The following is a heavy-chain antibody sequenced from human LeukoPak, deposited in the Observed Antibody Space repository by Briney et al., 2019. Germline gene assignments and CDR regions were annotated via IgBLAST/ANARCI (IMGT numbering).Heavy chain of an antibody. CDR1: GGSISSGDYY. CDR2: IYYSGGT. Sequence: SQTLSLTCTVSGGSISSGDYYWSWIRQPPRKGLEWIGYIYYSGGTYYNPSLKSRVTISVDTSKNQFSLKLSSVTAADTAVYYCARVMVGATSYFDYWGQGTLVTVSS. V-gene: IGHV4-30-4*01. D-gene: IGHD1-26*01. J-gene: IGHJ4*02. CDR3: ARVMVGATSYFDY.